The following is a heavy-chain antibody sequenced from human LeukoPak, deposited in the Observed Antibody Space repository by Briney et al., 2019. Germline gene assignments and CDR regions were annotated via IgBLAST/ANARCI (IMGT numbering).Heavy chain of an antibody. CDR1: GFTFSSYE. CDR2: ISSSGSTI. J-gene: IGHJ4*02. V-gene: IGHV3-48*03. Sequence: GGSLRLSCAASGFTFSSYETNWVRQAPGKGLEWVSYISSSGSTIYYADSVKGRFTISRDNAKNSLYLQMNSLRVEDTAVYYCARDGRFSLDYWGQGILVTVSS. CDR3: ARDGRFSLDY. D-gene: IGHD1-26*01.